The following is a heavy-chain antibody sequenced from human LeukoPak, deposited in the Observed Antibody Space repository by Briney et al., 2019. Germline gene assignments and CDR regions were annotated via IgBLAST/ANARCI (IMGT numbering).Heavy chain of an antibody. V-gene: IGHV4-39*01. CDR3: ARHEGSGWCFDY. D-gene: IGHD6-13*01. CDR1: GGSISSSSYY. J-gene: IGHJ4*02. CDR2: IYYSGST. Sequence: PSETLSLTCTVSGGSISSSSYYWGWIRQPPGKGLEWIGSIYYSGSTYYNPSLKSRVTISVDTSKNQFSLKLSSVTVTDTAVYYCARHEGSGWCFDYWGQGTLVTVSS.